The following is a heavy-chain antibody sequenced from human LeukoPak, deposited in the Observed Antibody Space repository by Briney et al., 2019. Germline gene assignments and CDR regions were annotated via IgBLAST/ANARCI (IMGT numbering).Heavy chain of an antibody. D-gene: IGHD3-22*01. Sequence: SETLSLTCTVSGASLGNYYWSWIRQPPGKGLEWIGYIYYTGNTDYNPSLKSRVTISVDTSKNQASVNLTSVTAADTALYYCARAAVFTRGAFDVWGQGTMVTVSS. V-gene: IGHV4-59*01. CDR3: ARAAVFTRGAFDV. CDR2: IYYTGNT. CDR1: GASLGNYY. J-gene: IGHJ3*01.